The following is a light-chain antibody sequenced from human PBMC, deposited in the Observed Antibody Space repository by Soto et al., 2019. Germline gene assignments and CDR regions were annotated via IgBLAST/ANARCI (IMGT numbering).Light chain of an antibody. CDR2: RSD. V-gene: IGLV1-47*01. CDR3: SARDDILSGVV. CDR1: SSNIGSNH. J-gene: IGLJ2*01. Sequence: QSLLTQPPSASGTPGQRVTISCSGSSSNIGSNHVYWYQQFPGMAPKLLMYRSDQRPTGVPDRFSGSKSGTSASLAISGLRSDDEADYYCSARDDILSGVVFGGGTKLNVL.